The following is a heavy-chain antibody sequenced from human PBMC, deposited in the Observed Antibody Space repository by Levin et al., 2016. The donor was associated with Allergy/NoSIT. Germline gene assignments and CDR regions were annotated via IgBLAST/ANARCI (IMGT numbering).Heavy chain of an antibody. CDR1: GFTFSSYE. V-gene: IGHV3-48*03. CDR3: ARSNPWELREDGLNFDY. D-gene: IGHD1-26*01. Sequence: GGSLRLSCAASGFTFSSYEMNWVRQAPGKGLEWVSYISSSGSTIYYADSVKGRFTISRDNAKNSLYLQMNSLRAEDTAVYYCARSNPWELREDGLNFDYWGQGTLVTVSS. CDR2: ISSSGSTI. J-gene: IGHJ4*02.